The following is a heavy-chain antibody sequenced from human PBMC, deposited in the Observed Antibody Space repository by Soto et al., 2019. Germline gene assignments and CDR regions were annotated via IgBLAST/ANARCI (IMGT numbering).Heavy chain of an antibody. V-gene: IGHV3-7*01. J-gene: IGHJ4*02. Sequence: EVQLVESGGGLVQPGGSLRLSCAASGFTFSNYWTSWVRQAPGKGLEWVANIKEDGSEKYYVDSVKGRFTISRDNAINALDLVMNCLRAEDTAVYYCARGGWFGELLAIHFDCWGQGPLVTVSS. D-gene: IGHD3-10*01. CDR3: ARGGWFGELLAIHFDC. CDR1: GFTFSNYW. CDR2: IKEDGSEK.